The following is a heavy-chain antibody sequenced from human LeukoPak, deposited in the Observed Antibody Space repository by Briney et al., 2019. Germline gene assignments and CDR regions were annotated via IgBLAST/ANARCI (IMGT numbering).Heavy chain of an antibody. V-gene: IGHV3-23*01. D-gene: IGHD5-18*01. CDR3: AKDSVLDTARF. CDR1: GFTFTTYV. CDR2: VSASGSNT. Sequence: GGALRLSCAASGFTFTTYVISWVRQAPGKEPEWVSCVSASGSNTYYPDSVKGRFTTSRDNSKSTLYLQMNSLRAEDTAVYYCAKDSVLDTARFWGQGTLVTVSS. J-gene: IGHJ4*02.